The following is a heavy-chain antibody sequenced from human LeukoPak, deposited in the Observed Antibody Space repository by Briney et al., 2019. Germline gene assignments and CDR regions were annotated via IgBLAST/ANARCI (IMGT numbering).Heavy chain of an antibody. D-gene: IGHD1-20*01. V-gene: IGHV4-59*01. J-gene: IGHJ5*02. CDR2: IYYSGST. Sequence: TSETLSLTCTVSGGSISSYYWSWIRQPPGKGLEWIGYIYYSGSTNYNPSLKSRVTISVDTSKNQFSLKLSSVTAADTAVYYCARDQGSYNWNDARGDNWFDPWGQGTLVTVSS. CDR1: GGSISSYY. CDR3: ARDQGSYNWNDARGDNWFDP.